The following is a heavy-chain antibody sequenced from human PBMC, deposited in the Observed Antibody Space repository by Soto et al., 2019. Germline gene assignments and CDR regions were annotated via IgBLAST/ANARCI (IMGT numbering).Heavy chain of an antibody. D-gene: IGHD3-3*01. Sequence: SETLSLTCAVYGGSFSGYYWSWIRQPPGKGLEWIGEINHSGSTNYNPSLKSRVTISVDTSKNQFSLKLSSVTAADTAVYYCARGVRTIFGVPRTNWFDPWGQGTLVTVSS. CDR1: GGSFSGYY. CDR2: INHSGST. CDR3: ARGVRTIFGVPRTNWFDP. V-gene: IGHV4-34*01. J-gene: IGHJ5*02.